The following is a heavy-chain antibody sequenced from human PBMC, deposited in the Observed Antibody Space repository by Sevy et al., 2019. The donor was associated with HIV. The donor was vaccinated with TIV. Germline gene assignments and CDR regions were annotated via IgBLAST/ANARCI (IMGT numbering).Heavy chain of an antibody. D-gene: IGHD3-9*01. CDR3: ARVVLDDILTGYYYYYYGMDV. CDR2: ISSSGSTI. CDR1: GFTFSDYY. V-gene: IGHV3-11*04. J-gene: IGHJ6*02. Sequence: GGSLRLSCAASGFTFSDYYMSWIRQAPGKGLEWVSYISSSGSTIYYADSVKGRFTISRDNAKNSLYLQMNSLRAEDTAVYYCARVVLDDILTGYYYYYYGMDVWGQGTTVTVSS.